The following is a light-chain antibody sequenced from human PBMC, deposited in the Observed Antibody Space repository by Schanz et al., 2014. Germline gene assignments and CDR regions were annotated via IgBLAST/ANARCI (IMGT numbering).Light chain of an antibody. CDR1: SSDVGSYNY. Sequence: QSALTQPRSVSGSPGQSVTISCTGASSDVGSYNYVSWYQQHPGKAPKVTIYGVSKRPSGVPDRFSGSKSGTSASLAITGLQTEDEADYYCQSYDSSLSAYWVFGGGTKLTVL. J-gene: IGLJ3*02. CDR2: GVS. V-gene: IGLV2-11*01. CDR3: QSYDSSLSAYWV.